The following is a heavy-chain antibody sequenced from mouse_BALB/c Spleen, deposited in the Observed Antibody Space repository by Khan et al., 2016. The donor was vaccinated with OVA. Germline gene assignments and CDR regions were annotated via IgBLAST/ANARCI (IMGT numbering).Heavy chain of an antibody. J-gene: IGHJ4*01. Sequence: EVQLKESGAELVRPGALVKLSCKASGFNLKDYYMHWVKQRPEQGLEWIGWIDPENGNTIYDPKFQDKASMTADTSSNTAYLQLSSLTSEDTAVYYCARRDYEAMDYWGQGTSVTVSS. CDR3: ARRDYEAMDY. V-gene: IGHV14-1*02. CDR1: GFNLKDYY. CDR2: IDPENGNT. D-gene: IGHD2-4*01.